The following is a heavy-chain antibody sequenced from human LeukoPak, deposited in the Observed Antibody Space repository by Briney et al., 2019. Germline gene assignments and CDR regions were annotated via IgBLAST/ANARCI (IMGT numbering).Heavy chain of an antibody. CDR1: GFTFSSYS. V-gene: IGHV3-21*01. J-gene: IGHJ4*02. D-gene: IGHD3-22*01. Sequence: GGSLRLSCAASGFTFSSYSMNWVRQAPGKGLEWVSSISGSSSYIYYADSVKGRFTISRDNAKNSLYLQMNSLRAEDMAVYYCARGYTAYDSSGIWGQGTLVTVSS. CDR3: ARGYTAYDSSGI. CDR2: ISGSSSYI.